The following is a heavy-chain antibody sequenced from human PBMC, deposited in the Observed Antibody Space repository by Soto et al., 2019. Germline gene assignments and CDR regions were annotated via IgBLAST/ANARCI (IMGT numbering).Heavy chain of an antibody. CDR2: FDPEDGET. D-gene: IGHD2-15*01. J-gene: IGHJ3*02. V-gene: IGHV1-24*01. Sequence: APVKVSCQVSGYTMTDFPMHWGSQPHEKGLEWMGGFDPEDGETIYAQKFQGRVTMTEDTSTDTAYMELSSLRSEDTAVYYCATEWEDIVVVVAATLGICGAFDIWGQGTMVTVSS. CDR3: ATEWEDIVVVVAATLGICGAFDI. CDR1: GYTMTDFP.